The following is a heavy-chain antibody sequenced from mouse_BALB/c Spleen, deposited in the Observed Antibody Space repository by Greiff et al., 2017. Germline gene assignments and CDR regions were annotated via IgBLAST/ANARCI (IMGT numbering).Heavy chain of an antibody. D-gene: IGHD2-1*01. V-gene: IGHV1S29*02. CDR2: IYPYNGGT. CDR1: GYTFTDYN. J-gene: IGHJ2*01. Sequence: VQLQQSGPELVKPGASVKISCKASGYTFTDYNMHWVKQSHGKSLEWIGYIYPYNGGTGYNQKFKSKATLTVDNSSSTAYMELRSLTSEDSAVYYCAREKIYYGNYEDYWGQGTTLTVSS. CDR3: AREKIYYGNYEDY.